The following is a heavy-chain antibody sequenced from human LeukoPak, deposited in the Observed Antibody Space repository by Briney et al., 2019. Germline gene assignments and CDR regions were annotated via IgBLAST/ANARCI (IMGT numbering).Heavy chain of an antibody. J-gene: IGHJ4*02. CDR1: GGSISSGSYY. V-gene: IGHV4-61*02. CDR3: ARSTAYYDFWSGYYLSSYFDY. D-gene: IGHD3-3*01. CDR2: IYTRGST. Sequence: PSETLSLTCTVSGGSISSGSYYWSWIRQPAGKGLEWIGRIYTRGSTNYNPSLKSRVTISVDTSKNQFSLKLSSVTAADTAVYYCARSTAYYDFWSGYYLSSYFDYWGQGTLVTVSS.